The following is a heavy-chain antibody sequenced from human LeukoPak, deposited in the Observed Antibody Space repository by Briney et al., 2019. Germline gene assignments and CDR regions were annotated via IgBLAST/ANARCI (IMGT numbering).Heavy chain of an antibody. CDR3: AKDGYGSVDV. CDR2: ISGSGGDT. J-gene: IGHJ6*02. V-gene: IGHV3-23*01. D-gene: IGHD3-10*01. CDR1: GFTFSNYA. Sequence: PGGSLRLSCAASGFTFSNYAMSWVRQAPVKGLEWVSAISGSGGDTYYADSVKGRFTISRDNSKNTLYVQMNSLRAEDTAVYYCAKDGYGSVDVWGQGTTVTVSS.